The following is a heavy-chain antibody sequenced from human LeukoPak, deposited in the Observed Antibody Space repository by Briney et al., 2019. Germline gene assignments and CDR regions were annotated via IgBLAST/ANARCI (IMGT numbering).Heavy chain of an antibody. J-gene: IGHJ4*02. CDR1: GFTFSNAW. V-gene: IGHV3-23*01. CDR2: ISGSGGST. Sequence: PGGSLRLSCAASGFTFSNAWMSWVRQAPGKGLEWVSAISGSGGSTYYADSVKGRFTISRDNSKNTLYLQMNSLRAEDTAVYYCAKGEKTYYYDSSGYLGHYWGQGTLVTVSS. CDR3: AKGEKTYYYDSSGYLGHY. D-gene: IGHD3-22*01.